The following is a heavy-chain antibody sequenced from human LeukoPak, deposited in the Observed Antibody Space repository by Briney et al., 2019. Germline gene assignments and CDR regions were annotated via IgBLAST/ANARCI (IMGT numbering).Heavy chain of an antibody. V-gene: IGHV1-2*02. D-gene: IGHD1-1*01. CDR1: GYTFSGYY. CDR3: VRSGYNWGFDY. CDR2: ISPNSGDT. J-gene: IGHJ4*02. Sequence: GASVKVSCKASGYTFSGYYIHWVRQAPGQGLEWMGWISPNSGDTGFAQKFQGRVTMTRDTSISTAYLELSRLRSDDTAVYYCVRSGYNWGFDYWGQGTLVTVSS.